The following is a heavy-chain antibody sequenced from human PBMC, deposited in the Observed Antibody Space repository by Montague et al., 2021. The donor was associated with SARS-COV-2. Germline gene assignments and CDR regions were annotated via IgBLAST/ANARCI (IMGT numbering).Heavy chain of an antibody. Sequence: TLSLTCTVAGGSITSGGYYWTWIRQHPGKGLEWTGYIYHTGSTYYKPSLKSRLRTSVDTSKNEFSLTLTSVTAADTAVYYCARDRGWGYRGAGYIDLWGRGTLVTVSS. J-gene: IGHJ2*01. CDR2: IYHTGST. CDR3: ARDRGWGYRGAGYIDL. CDR1: GGSITSGGYY. D-gene: IGHD2-21*01. V-gene: IGHV4-31*03.